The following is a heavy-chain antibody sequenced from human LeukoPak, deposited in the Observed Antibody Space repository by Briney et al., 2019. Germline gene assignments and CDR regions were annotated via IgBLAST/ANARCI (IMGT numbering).Heavy chain of an antibody. CDR3: ARGRYCSADICSGGDAFDI. V-gene: IGHV4-4*07. D-gene: IGHD2-15*01. CDR2: IYTRGST. J-gene: IGHJ3*02. CDR1: GGSINNYY. Sequence: PSETLSLTCTVSGGSINNYYWSWIRQPAGKGLEWIGRIYTRGSTNYNPSLKSRVTMSVDTSKNQFSRKLSSVTAADTAVYYCARGRYCSADICSGGDAFDIWGQGTVVSVSS.